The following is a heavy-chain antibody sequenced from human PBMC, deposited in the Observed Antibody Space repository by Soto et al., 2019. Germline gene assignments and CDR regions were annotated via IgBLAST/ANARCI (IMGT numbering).Heavy chain of an antibody. V-gene: IGHV1-2*02. CDR1: GYNFIGHY. Sequence: QVQLVQSGAEVKKSGASVKVSCKSSGYNFIGHYIHWVRQAPGQGRERMGEISGNSGDTKYAQKFQGRVTLTRDTSISTVYMELRNLSPDDTAMYYCGRGRNGELGVFYWGQGPLVTVYS. D-gene: IGHD1-7*01. CDR3: GRGRNGELGVFY. J-gene: IGHJ4*02. CDR2: ISGNSGDT.